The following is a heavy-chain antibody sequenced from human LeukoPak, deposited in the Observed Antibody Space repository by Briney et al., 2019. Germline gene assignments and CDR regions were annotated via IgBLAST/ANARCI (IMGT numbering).Heavy chain of an antibody. D-gene: IGHD4-17*01. CDR1: GYTFTSYG. Sequence: GASVKVSCKASGYTFTSYGISWVRQAPGQGLEWMGWISAYNGNTNYAQKLQGRVTMTTDTSTSTAYMELRSLRSDDTAVYYCARGRWAYGDYASVYWFDPWGQGTLVTVSS. J-gene: IGHJ5*02. V-gene: IGHV1-18*01. CDR3: ARGRWAYGDYASVYWFDP. CDR2: ISAYNGNT.